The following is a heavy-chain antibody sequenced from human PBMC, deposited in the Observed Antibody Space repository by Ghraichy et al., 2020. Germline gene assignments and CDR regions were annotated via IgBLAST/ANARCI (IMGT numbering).Heavy chain of an antibody. CDR3: AKDGDSIESPDFDS. CDR2: VNGVGDRT. V-gene: IGHV3-23*01. D-gene: IGHD2-21*01. Sequence: SCAASGFTFTNYAMAWVRQAPGKGLDWVAAVNGVGDRTFYADSVKGRLTISRDNFKNTGFLQMNSLRTEDTAIYYCAKDGDSIESPDFDSWGQGTLVTVSS. CDR1: GFTFTNYA. J-gene: IGHJ4*02.